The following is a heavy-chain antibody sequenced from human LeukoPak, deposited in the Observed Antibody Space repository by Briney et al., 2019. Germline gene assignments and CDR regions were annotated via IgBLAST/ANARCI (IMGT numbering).Heavy chain of an antibody. CDR3: ASALYYYYGMDV. J-gene: IGHJ6*02. CDR1: GGSIGSGDYY. Sequence: PSQTLSLTCTVSGGSIGSGDYYWSWIRQPPGKGLEWIGYIYYSGSTYYNPSLKSRVTISVDTSKNQFSLKLSSVTAADTAVFYCASALYYYYGMDVWGQGTTVTVSS. V-gene: IGHV4-30-4*01. CDR2: IYYSGST.